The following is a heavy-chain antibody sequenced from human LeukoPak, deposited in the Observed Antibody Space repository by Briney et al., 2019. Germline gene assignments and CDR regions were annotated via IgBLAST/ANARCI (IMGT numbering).Heavy chain of an antibody. CDR2: IYYSGST. CDR1: GGSISSYY. J-gene: IGHJ4*02. V-gene: IGHV4-59*08. D-gene: IGHD3-10*01. Sequence: PSETLSLTCTVSGGSISSYYWSWIRQPPGKGLEWIGYIYYSGSTTYNPSLKSRVTISVDTSKNQFSLKLSSVTAADTAVYYCARSGSGSYFGYWGQGTLVTVSS. CDR3: ARSGSGSYFGY.